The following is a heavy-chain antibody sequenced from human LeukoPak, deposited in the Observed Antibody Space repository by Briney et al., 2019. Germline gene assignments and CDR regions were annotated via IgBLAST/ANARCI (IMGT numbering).Heavy chain of an antibody. Sequence: SETMSLTSTVASRSISRHYCGWIRQPPGKGREWNGYIYYSGSSKYNPYLKSRVTISVATSKTPFSLKLSSVTAADTAVYYCARLYDSSGYTNWLDRWGQGTLVTVSS. CDR1: SRSISRHY. D-gene: IGHD3-22*01. CDR2: IYYSGSS. V-gene: IGHV4-59*11. J-gene: IGHJ5*02. CDR3: ARLYDSSGYTNWLDR.